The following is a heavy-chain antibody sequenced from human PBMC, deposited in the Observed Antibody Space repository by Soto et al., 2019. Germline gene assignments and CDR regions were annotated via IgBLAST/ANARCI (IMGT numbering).Heavy chain of an antibody. J-gene: IGHJ4*02. CDR1: GLTFSNAW. CDR2: IKRKTDVGTT. V-gene: IGHV3-15*07. D-gene: IGHD3-9*01. CDR3: ITDLGGVYDILTGYSHYDY. Sequence: GGSMDLPCAASGLTFSNAWMNWFRQAQEKGLERNGRIKRKTDVGTTDYAAPVKGRFTISRDDSKNTLFLQMNSLKTEDTAVFYFITDLGGVYDILTGYSHYDYWGQGTLVTVSS.